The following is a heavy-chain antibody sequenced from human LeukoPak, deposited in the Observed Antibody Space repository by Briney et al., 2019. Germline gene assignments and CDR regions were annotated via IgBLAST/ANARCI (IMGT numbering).Heavy chain of an antibody. D-gene: IGHD6-19*01. Sequence: SETLSLTCTVSGGSISSYYWSWIRQPPGKGLEWIGYIYYSGSTNYNPSLKSRVTISVYTSKNQFSLKLSSVTAADTAVYYCARSIRGYSSGWYYFDYWGQGTLITVSS. J-gene: IGHJ4*02. CDR2: IYYSGST. V-gene: IGHV4-59*12. CDR1: GGSISSYY. CDR3: ARSIRGYSSGWYYFDY.